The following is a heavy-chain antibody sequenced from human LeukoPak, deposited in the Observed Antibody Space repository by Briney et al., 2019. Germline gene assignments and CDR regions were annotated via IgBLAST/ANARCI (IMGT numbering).Heavy chain of an antibody. CDR2: ISSSGSTI. J-gene: IGHJ4*02. CDR1: GFTFSSYE. Sequence: PGGSLRLSCAASGFTFSSYEMNWVRQAPGKGLEWVSYISSSGSTIYYADSVKGRFTISRDNAKNSLYLQMDSLRAEDTAVYYCAREGGYSYGSAIDYWGQGTLVTVSS. D-gene: IGHD5-18*01. V-gene: IGHV3-48*03. CDR3: AREGGYSYGSAIDY.